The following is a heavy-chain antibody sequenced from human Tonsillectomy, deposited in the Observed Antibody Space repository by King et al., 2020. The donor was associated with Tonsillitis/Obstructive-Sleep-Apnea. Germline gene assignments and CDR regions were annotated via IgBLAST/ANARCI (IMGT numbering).Heavy chain of an antibody. CDR3: AHRRDEPSITGTLFDP. CDR2: IYWDDDK. J-gene: IGHJ5*02. D-gene: IGHD1-7*01. V-gene: IGHV2-5*02. CDR1: GFSLSTNRVG. Sequence: ITLKESGPTLVKPTQTLTLTCTFSGFSLSTNRVGVGWIRQPPGKALEWLALIYWDDDKRYSPSLKSRLTITKDTSKNQVVLTMTNMDPVDTATYYCAHRRDEPSITGTLFDPWGQGTLVTVSS.